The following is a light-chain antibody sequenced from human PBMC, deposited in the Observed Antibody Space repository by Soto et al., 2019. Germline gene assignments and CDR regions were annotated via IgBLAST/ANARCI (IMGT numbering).Light chain of an antibody. CDR2: EGD. J-gene: IGLJ1*01. CDR3: CTHADRNIYD. Sequence: QSGLTQPASMSGSPGQSITIFCTGTSGDVGNRNLVSWYQHHPGEAPQLIVFEGDKRPSGVSVGFSASQSGNTASLTISGLQAEDEAGYYFCTHADRNIYDFGTGTKVTVL. CDR1: SGDVGNRNL. V-gene: IGLV2-23*01.